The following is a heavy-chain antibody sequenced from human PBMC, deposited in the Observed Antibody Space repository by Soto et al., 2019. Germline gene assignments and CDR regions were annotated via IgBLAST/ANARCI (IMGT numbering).Heavy chain of an antibody. CDR3: ETAGTPGIAAAGTS. V-gene: IGHV4-4*02. D-gene: IGHD6-13*01. CDR1: GCSISSSNW. J-gene: IGHJ5*02. Sequence: SETLSLTCTVSGCSISSSNWWSWVRQPPGKGLEWIGEIYHSGSTNYNPSLKSRVTISVDKSKNQFSLKLSSVTAADTAVYYCETAGTPGIAAAGTSWGQGTLVTVSS. CDR2: IYHSGST.